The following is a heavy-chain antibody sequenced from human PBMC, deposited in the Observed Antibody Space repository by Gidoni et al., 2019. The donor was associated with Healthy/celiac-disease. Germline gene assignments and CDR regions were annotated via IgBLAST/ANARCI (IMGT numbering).Heavy chain of an antibody. CDR1: GFTLSSSA. D-gene: IGHD4-17*01. J-gene: IGHJ3*02. CDR3: SKSIPTVTTPSGGAFDI. V-gene: IGHV3-23*01. Sequence: EVQLLESGGGVVQPGGSLRLSWAASGFTLSSSAMSWVRQAPGTGLEWVSAISGSGGSTYYADSVKGRFTISRDNSKNTLYLQLNSLRAEDTAVYYCSKSIPTVTTPSGGAFDIWGQGTMVTVSS. CDR2: ISGSGGST.